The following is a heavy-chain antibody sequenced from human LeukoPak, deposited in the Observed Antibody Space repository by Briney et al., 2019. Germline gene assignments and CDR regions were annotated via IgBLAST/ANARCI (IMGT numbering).Heavy chain of an antibody. CDR1: GYTFTSYG. CDR2: ISAYNGNT. D-gene: IGHD2-15*01. J-gene: IGHJ6*03. CDR3: ARGVVSYYYYYYMDV. Sequence: ASVKVSCKASGYTFTSYGISWVRQAPGQGLEWMGWISAYNGNTNYAQKLQGRVTMTTDTSTSTAYMELSSLRSEDTAVYYCARGVVSYYYYYYMDVWGKGTTVTVSS. V-gene: IGHV1-18*01.